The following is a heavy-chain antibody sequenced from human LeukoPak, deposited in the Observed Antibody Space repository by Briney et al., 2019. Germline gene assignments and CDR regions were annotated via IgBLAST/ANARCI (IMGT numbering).Heavy chain of an antibody. CDR3: AKSVDSSSKRGYFQH. CDR2: ISGSGGST. J-gene: IGHJ1*01. Sequence: GGSLRLSCAVSGFTFSSYAMSWVRQAPGKGLEWVSAISGSGGSTYYADSVKGRFTISRDNSKNTLYLQMNSLRAEDTAVYYCAKSVDSSSKRGYFQHWGQGTLVTVSS. D-gene: IGHD3-22*01. V-gene: IGHV3-23*01. CDR1: GFTFSSYA.